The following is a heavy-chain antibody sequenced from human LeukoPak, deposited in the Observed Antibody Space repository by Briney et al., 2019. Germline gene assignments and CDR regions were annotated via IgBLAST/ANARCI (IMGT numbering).Heavy chain of an antibody. CDR1: GFSFGSYW. Sequence: GGSLRLSCTASGFSFGSYWMHWVRQAPGKGLEWLAVISNDETNEYYADSVRGRFTISRDNFKNTLYLQMNSLRAEDTAMYYCTAGTYYSDQYPWDYWGQGTLVTVSS. V-gene: IGHV3-30-3*01. J-gene: IGHJ4*02. CDR3: TAGTYYSDQYPWDY. D-gene: IGHD3-22*01. CDR2: ISNDETNE.